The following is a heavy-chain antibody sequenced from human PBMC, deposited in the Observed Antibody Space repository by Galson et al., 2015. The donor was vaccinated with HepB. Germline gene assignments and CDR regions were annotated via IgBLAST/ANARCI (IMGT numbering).Heavy chain of an antibody. CDR3: ARADYGEDWYFDL. Sequence: SLRLSCAASGFTFSTYWMHWVRQAPGKGLVWVSHINSDGNSPTYADSVKGRFTISRDNAKNTLYLQMNSLTAEDTAVYYCARADYGEDWYFDLWGRGTLVTVSS. CDR1: GFTFSTYW. D-gene: IGHD4-17*01. J-gene: IGHJ2*01. CDR2: INSDGNSP. V-gene: IGHV3-74*01.